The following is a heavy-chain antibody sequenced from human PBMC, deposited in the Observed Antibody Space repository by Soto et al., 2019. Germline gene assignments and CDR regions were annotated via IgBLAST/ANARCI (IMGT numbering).Heavy chain of an antibody. V-gene: IGHV4-38-2*01. CDR2: INHRGNS. Sequence: SETLSLTCDVSGYSISSGYYWAWVRQPPGKGVEWIGSINHRGNSYYNPPLKSRVTISVDTSKNQGSLKVSSVTAADTAVYYCARSGNDYGSYIDYWGQGTLVTVSS. J-gene: IGHJ4*02. CDR1: GYSISSGYY. D-gene: IGHD4-17*01. CDR3: ARSGNDYGSYIDY.